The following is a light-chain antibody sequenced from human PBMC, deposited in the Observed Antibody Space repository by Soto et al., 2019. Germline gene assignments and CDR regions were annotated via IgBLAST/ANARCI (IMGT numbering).Light chain of an antibody. Sequence: QSALAQPASMSGSPGQSITISCTGSGSDIATFNYVSWYQQYPGKAPKLLIYQVTSRASGVSHRFSGSKSGNTAALTISGLQPEDEAEYYCNSYSSTSFDVFGTGTKGTVL. V-gene: IGLV2-14*01. CDR2: QVT. CDR1: GSDIATFNY. J-gene: IGLJ1*01. CDR3: NSYSSTSFDV.